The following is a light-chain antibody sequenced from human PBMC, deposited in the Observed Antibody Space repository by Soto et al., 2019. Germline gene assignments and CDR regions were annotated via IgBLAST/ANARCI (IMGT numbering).Light chain of an antibody. CDR3: QQYYSYPRT. CDR1: QAISSY. Sequence: IQLTQSPSSLSASVGDRFTITCRASQAISSYLAWYQQRPGKAPNLLIYAASTLQSGVPSRFSGGGSGTDFTLTISSLQPEDFATYYCQQYYSYPRTFGQGTKVDI. V-gene: IGKV1-9*01. J-gene: IGKJ1*01. CDR2: AAS.